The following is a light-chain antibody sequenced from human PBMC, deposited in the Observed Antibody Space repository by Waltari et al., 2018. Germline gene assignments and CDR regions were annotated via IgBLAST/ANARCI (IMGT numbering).Light chain of an antibody. J-gene: IGLJ3*02. CDR3: SSYTSTWV. CDR2: EFS. V-gene: IGLV2-14*01. CDR1: SSDFAAFNY. Sequence: QSALTQSASVSGSPGQSITLSCTGTSSDFAAFNYVSWYQQHPGKAPQLMIYEFSKRPSGVAHRFSGSKSGNTASLTISGLQAEDEADYYCSSYTSTWVFGGGTKLTVL.